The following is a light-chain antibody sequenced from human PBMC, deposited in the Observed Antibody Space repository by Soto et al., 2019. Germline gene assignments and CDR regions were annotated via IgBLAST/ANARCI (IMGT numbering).Light chain of an antibody. CDR3: QQRSNWLT. V-gene: IGKV3-11*01. CDR2: DAS. Sequence: SLLTQSRSTLSLSPGPRSTLSCRASQSVSSYLAWYQQKPGQAPRLLIYDASNRATGIPARFSGIGSGTDFTLTISSLQPEDFAVYYCQQRSNWLTFGGGTKVDIK. CDR1: QSVSSY. J-gene: IGKJ4*01.